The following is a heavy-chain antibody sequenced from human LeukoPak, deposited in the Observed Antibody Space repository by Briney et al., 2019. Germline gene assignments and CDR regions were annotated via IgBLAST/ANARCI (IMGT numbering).Heavy chain of an antibody. V-gene: IGHV3-7*01. CDR2: IKEDGSEI. Sequence: GGSLRLSCAASGFTFSTYWMSWVRQAPGKGLEWVANIKEDGSEIYYVDSVKDRFTISRDNAKNSLYLQMNSLRAEDTAVYYCARAPKWSSAFDIWGQGTMVTVSS. CDR1: GFTFSTYW. J-gene: IGHJ3*02. CDR3: ARAPKWSSAFDI. D-gene: IGHD2-15*01.